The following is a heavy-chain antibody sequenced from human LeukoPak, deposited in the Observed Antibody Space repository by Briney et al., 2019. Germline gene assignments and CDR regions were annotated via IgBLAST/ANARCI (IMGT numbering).Heavy chain of an antibody. D-gene: IGHD2-21*01. CDR2: IRHDGGNQ. V-gene: IGHV3-30*02. CDR1: GYDFTLYY. J-gene: IGHJ4*02. CDR3: ATVKRLAYYFDS. Sequence: GGSLRLSCAESGYDFTLYYMHCVRQAPGKGLEWVAFIRHDGGNQYYADSVRGRFTISRENSKNTLYLNMKRLRTEHTAIYYCATVKRLAYYFDSXGXGTXVTVSS.